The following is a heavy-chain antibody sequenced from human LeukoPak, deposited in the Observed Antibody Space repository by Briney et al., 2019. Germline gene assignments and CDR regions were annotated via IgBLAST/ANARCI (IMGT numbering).Heavy chain of an antibody. CDR3: AREVGEDTAMAFNWFDP. CDR1: GGSISSGSYY. Sequence: SETLSLTCTVSGGSISSGSYYWSWIRQPAGKGLEWIGRIYTSGSTNYNPSLKSRVTISVDTSKNQFSLKLSSVTAADTAVYYCAREVGEDTAMAFNWFDPWGQGTLVTVSS. D-gene: IGHD5-18*01. V-gene: IGHV4-61*02. CDR2: IYTSGST. J-gene: IGHJ5*02.